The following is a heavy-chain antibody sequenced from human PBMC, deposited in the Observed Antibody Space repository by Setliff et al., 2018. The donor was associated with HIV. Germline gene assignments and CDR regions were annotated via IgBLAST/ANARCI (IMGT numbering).Heavy chain of an antibody. CDR1: GGSFSGYY. CDR3: ARVRDYGGNFLDY. V-gene: IGHV4-34*01. CDR2: IYYSGST. Sequence: SATLSLTCAVYGGSFSGYYWSWLRQPPGKGLEWIGSIYYSGSTYYNPSLKSRVTISVDTSKNQFSLRLTSVTAADTAVYYCARVRDYGGNFLDYWGQGTLVTVSS. D-gene: IGHD4-17*01. J-gene: IGHJ4*02.